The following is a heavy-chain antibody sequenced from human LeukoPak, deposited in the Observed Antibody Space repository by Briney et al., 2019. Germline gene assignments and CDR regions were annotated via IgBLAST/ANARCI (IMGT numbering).Heavy chain of an antibody. V-gene: IGHV3-23*01. CDR3: ARERTITGDVFDI. CDR1: GFTFSSYA. Sequence: TGGSLRLSCAASGFTFSSYAMSWVRQAPGKGLEWVSAISGSGGSTYYADSVKGRFTISRDNSKNTLYLQMSSLRTEDTALYYCARERTITGDVFDIWGQGTMVTVSS. J-gene: IGHJ3*02. D-gene: IGHD3-16*01. CDR2: ISGSGGST.